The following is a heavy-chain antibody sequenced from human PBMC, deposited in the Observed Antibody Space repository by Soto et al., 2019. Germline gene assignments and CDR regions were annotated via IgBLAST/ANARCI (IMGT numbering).Heavy chain of an antibody. V-gene: IGHV3-30-3*01. Sequence: GGSLRLSCAASGFTFSSYAMHWVRQAPGKGLEWVAVISYDGSNKYYADSVKGRFTISRDNSKNTLYLQMNSLRAEDTAVYYCARDRKYCGGDYSHRGGMDVWGQGTTVTVSS. CDR3: ARDRKYCGGDYSHRGGMDV. CDR2: ISYDGSNK. J-gene: IGHJ6*02. CDR1: GFTFSSYA. D-gene: IGHD2-21*02.